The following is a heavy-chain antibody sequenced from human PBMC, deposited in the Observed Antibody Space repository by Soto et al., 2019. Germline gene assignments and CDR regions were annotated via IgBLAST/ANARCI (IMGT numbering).Heavy chain of an antibody. CDR1: GFTFSSYA. V-gene: IGHV3-23*01. J-gene: IGHJ4*02. CDR3: AKDYIVVVPAALSFTFDY. D-gene: IGHD2-2*01. Sequence: TGGSLRLSCAASGFTFSSYAMSWVRQAPGKGLEWVSAISGSGGSTYYADSVKGRFTISRDNSKNTLYLQMNSLRAEDTAVYYCAKDYIVVVPAALSFTFDYWGQGTLVTVSS. CDR2: ISGSGGST.